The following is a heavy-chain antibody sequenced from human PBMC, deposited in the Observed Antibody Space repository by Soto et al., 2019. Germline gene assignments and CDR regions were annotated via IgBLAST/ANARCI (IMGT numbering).Heavy chain of an antibody. CDR1: GGSISSYY. CDR3: AREGPEGHLYVAEFDY. J-gene: IGHJ4*02. V-gene: IGHV4-4*07. D-gene: IGHD6-19*01. CDR2: IYTSGST. Sequence: KTSETLSLTCTVSGGSISSYYWSWIRQPAGKGLEWIGRIYTSGSTNYNPSLKSRVTMSVDTSKNQFSLKLSSVTAADTAVYYCAREGPEGHLYVAEFDYWGQGTLVTV.